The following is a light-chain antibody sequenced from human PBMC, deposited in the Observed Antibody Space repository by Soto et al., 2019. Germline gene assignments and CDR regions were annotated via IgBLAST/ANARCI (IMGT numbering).Light chain of an antibody. Sequence: QSVLTQPPSVSGAPGQRVTISCTGSSSNIGAGYDVQWYQQLPGTAPKLLIYDNSNRPSAVPDRFSGSKSGTSASLAITGLQAEDEADYYCQSYDSSSWVFGGGTKLTVL. CDR1: SSNIGAGYD. V-gene: IGLV1-40*01. J-gene: IGLJ3*02. CDR3: QSYDSSSWV. CDR2: DNS.